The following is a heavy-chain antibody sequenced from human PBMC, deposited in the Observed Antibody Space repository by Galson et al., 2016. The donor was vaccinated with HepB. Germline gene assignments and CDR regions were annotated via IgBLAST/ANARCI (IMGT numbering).Heavy chain of an antibody. CDR1: GGAISSGTYY. V-gene: IGHV4-31*03. Sequence: TLSLTCTVSGGAISSGTYYWSWIRQLPGKGLEWIGYVSHSGDTLYSPSLRSRLTMSVDTSKTHLSLELSSVTAADTAVYYCASGHSWYLDLWGRGTLVTVSS. J-gene: IGHJ2*01. CDR3: ASGHSWYLDL. CDR2: VSHSGDT.